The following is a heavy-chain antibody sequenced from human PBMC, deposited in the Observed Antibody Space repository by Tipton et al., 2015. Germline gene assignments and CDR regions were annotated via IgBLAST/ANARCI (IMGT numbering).Heavy chain of an antibody. Sequence: TLSLTCTVSSDSISKYYWSWIRQPPGKELEWIGYIQYSGSTNYNPSLKSRVTISVDTSKTQFSLKMRSVTASDTAAYYCARARGRHGGLFDSWGQGILVTVSS. D-gene: IGHD4-23*01. J-gene: IGHJ4*02. CDR2: IQYSGST. CDR1: SDSISKYY. CDR3: ARARGRHGGLFDS. V-gene: IGHV4-59*01.